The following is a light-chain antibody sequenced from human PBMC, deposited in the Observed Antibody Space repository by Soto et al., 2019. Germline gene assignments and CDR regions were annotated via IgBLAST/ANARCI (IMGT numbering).Light chain of an antibody. V-gene: IGLV2-14*01. J-gene: IGLJ1*01. CDR3: SSYRISSSVYV. CDR2: EVS. CDR1: SSDVGDYNY. Sequence: QSALTQPASVSGSPGQSITISCTGTSSDVGDYNYVSWYQQHPGKAPKLMIYEVSNRPSGVSTRFSGSKSGNTASLTISGLQAEDEADYYCSSYRISSSVYVFGTGTKVTVL.